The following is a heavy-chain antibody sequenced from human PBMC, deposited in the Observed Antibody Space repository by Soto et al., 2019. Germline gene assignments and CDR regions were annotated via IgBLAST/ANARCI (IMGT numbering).Heavy chain of an antibody. CDR3: ARDYSGSTDY. D-gene: IGHD1-26*01. CDR1: GGTFSSYT. J-gene: IGHJ4*02. CDR2: IIPILGIA. V-gene: IGHV1-69*08. Sequence: QVQLVQSGAEVKKPGSSVKVSCKASGGTFSSYTISWVRQAPGQGLEWMGRIIPILGIANYAQKFQGRVTITADKSTSKAHMELSILRSEDTAVYYCARDYSGSTDYWGQGTLVTVSS.